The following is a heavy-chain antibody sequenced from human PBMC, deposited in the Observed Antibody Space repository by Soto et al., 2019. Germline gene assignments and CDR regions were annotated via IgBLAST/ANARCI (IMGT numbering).Heavy chain of an antibody. CDR1: GFTFSTYT. CDR3: AANYGLDV. D-gene: IGHD2-8*01. J-gene: IGHJ6*02. Sequence: VGSLRLSCAASGFTFSTYTMNWVRQAPGKGLEWVSSISGSSTYIFYADSVKGRFTLSRDNAKNSLYLQMNSLRPEDTAMYYCAANYGLDVWGQGTTVTVSS. V-gene: IGHV3-21*01. CDR2: ISGSSTYI.